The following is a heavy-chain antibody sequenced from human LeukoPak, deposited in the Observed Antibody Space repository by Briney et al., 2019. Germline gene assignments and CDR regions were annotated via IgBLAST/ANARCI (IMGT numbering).Heavy chain of an antibody. D-gene: IGHD1-26*01. J-gene: IGHJ5*02. CDR2: TYYRSKWYN. CDR1: GDSVSSNSAA. CDR3: AREARKSGRYWNWFDP. Sequence: SQTLSLTCAISGDSVSSNSAAWNWIRQSPSRGLEWLGRTYYRSKWYNDYAVSVKSRITINPDTSKNQFSLQLNSVTPEDTAVYYCAREARKSGRYWNWFDPWGQGTLVTVSS. V-gene: IGHV6-1*01.